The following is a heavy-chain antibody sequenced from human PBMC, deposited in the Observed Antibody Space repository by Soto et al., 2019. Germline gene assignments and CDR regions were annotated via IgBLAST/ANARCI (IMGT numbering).Heavy chain of an antibody. J-gene: IGHJ3*01. D-gene: IGHD3-10*01. CDR1: GLSVDYSG. V-gene: IGHV3-74*01. CDR3: ARGDRGGFDL. CDR2: VHSDGTTT. Sequence: GGSTEISCAASGLSVDYSGMHWVRQAPGKGLVWVSRVHSDGTTTTYADSVKGRFTISRDNARNTVSLQMSSLRAEDTAIYYCARGDRGGFDLSGHGTVLTVSS.